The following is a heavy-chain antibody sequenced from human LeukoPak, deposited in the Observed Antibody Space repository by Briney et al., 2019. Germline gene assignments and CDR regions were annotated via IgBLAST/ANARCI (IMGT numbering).Heavy chain of an antibody. D-gene: IGHD1-26*01. CDR3: ARGGSYYDY. CDR2: ISAYNGNT. V-gene: IGHV1-18*01. J-gene: IGHJ4*02. CDR1: GFTFTSYG. Sequence: PGGSLRLSCAASGFTFTSYGISWVRQAPGQGLEWMGWISAYNGNTNYAQKLQGRVTMTTDTSTSTAYMELRSLRSDDTAVYYCARGGSYYDYWGQGTLVTVSS.